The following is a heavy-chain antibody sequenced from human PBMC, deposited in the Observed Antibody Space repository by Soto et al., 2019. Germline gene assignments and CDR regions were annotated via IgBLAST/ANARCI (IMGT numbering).Heavy chain of an antibody. J-gene: IGHJ6*02. CDR1: GGTFSSYT. Sequence: VKVSCKASGGTFSSYTISWVRQAPGQGLEWMGRIIPILGIANYAQKFQGRVTITADKSTSTAYMELSSLRSEDTAVYYCARDGEDCSGGSCYSPGYYYYYGMDVWGQGTTVTVSS. V-gene: IGHV1-69*04. CDR2: IIPILGIA. D-gene: IGHD2-15*01. CDR3: ARDGEDCSGGSCYSPGYYYYYGMDV.